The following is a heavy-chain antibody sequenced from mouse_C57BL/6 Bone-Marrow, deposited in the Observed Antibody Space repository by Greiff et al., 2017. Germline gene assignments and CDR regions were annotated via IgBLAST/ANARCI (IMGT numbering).Heavy chain of an antibody. Sequence: QVQLQQPGAELVKPGASVKLSCKASGYTFTNYWMHWVKQRPGQGLEWIGTIHTDGGSPDYTEKFKSEVTLGVDKSSRTVYMELSSLTSEDSAFYYCARSYDYDDYSLDYWGQGTSVTVSS. CDR1: GYTFTNYW. CDR2: IHTDGGSP. CDR3: ARSYDYDDYSLDY. V-gene: IGHV1-64*01. J-gene: IGHJ4*01. D-gene: IGHD2-4*01.